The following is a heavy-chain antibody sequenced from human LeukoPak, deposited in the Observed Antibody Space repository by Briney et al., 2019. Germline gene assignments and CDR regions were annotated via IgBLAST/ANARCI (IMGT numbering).Heavy chain of an antibody. D-gene: IGHD3-16*02. Sequence: GGSLRLSCAASGFTFSNYSMNWVRQAPGKGLEWVANIKQDGSEKYYVDSVKGRLTISRDNAKNSLYLQMNSLRAEDTAVYYCARGGGSYDYVWGSYRYVFDYWGQGTLVTVSS. J-gene: IGHJ4*02. V-gene: IGHV3-7*01. CDR3: ARGGGSYDYVWGSYRYVFDY. CDR1: GFTFSNYS. CDR2: IKQDGSEK.